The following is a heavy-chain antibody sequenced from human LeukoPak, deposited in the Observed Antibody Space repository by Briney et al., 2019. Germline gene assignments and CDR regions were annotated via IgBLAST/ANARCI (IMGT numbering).Heavy chain of an antibody. D-gene: IGHD6-13*01. CDR2: ISYDGTIE. V-gene: IGHV3-30-3*01. CDR1: GFTFTDYI. CDR3: ARGGQQMSDAMDV. Sequence: GGSLRLSCVASGFTFTDYIMHWVRQAPGKGLEWVTVISYDGTIEYYADSVKGRFTISKDNSKNRLYLQMNSLRTEDTAVYFCARGGQQMSDAMDVWGQGTTVTVSS. J-gene: IGHJ6*02.